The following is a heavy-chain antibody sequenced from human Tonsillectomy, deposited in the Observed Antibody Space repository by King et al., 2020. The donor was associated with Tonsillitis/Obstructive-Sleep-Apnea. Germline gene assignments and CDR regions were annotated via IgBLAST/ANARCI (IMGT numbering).Heavy chain of an antibody. CDR3: ARTVVVPVGGIPAKDSYYYTWAA. CDR1: GGSISSSNW. Sequence: VQLQESGPGLVKPSGTLSLTCAVSGGSISSSNWWRWVRQPPGKGLEWTGEISHSGSTNYNPSLKSRVTISVDKSKNQFSLKLNSVTAADTAVYYCARTVVVPVGGIPAKDSYYYTWAAGGKG. CDR2: ISHSGST. V-gene: IGHV4-4*02. J-gene: IGHJ6*03. D-gene: IGHD2-2*01.